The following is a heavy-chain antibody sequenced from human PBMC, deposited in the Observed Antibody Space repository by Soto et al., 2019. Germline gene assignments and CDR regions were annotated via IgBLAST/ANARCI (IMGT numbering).Heavy chain of an antibody. D-gene: IGHD6-19*01. CDR1: GGTFSSYA. V-gene: IGHV1-69*13. CDR2: IIPIFGTA. Sequence: SVKVSCKASGGTFSSYAISWVRQAPGQGLEWMGGIIPIFGTANYAQKFQGRVTITADESTSTAYMELSSLRSEDTAVYYCARVHERSWQWLPQGGYYYYGMDVWGQGTTVTFSS. J-gene: IGHJ6*02. CDR3: ARVHERSWQWLPQGGYYYYGMDV.